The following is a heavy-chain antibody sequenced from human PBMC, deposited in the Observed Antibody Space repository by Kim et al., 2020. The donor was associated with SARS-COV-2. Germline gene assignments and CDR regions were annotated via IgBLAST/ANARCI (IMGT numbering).Heavy chain of an antibody. Sequence: GGSLRLSCAASGFTFSDYYMTWIRQAPGKGLEWHSYISSSGSYIVYAESVKGRFSISRDNAKKSLYLQMNSLRAEDTAVYYCARVSYGSSRWYWIDAWG. V-gene: IGHV3-11*05. J-gene: IGHJ5*01. CDR3: ARVSYGSSRWYWIDA. CDR1: GFTFSDYY. CDR2: ISSSGSYI. D-gene: IGHD6-13*01.